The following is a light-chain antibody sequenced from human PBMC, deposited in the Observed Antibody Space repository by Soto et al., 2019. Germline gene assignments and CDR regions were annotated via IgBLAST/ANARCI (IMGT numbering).Light chain of an antibody. V-gene: IGKV1-5*03. CDR3: PHYNSYSES. CDR2: KAS. CDR1: QTISSW. J-gene: IGKJ1*01. Sequence: DIQMTQSPSTLSGSVGDRVTITCRASQTISSWLAWYQKKPGKAPKLLIYKASTLKSGVPSRFSGSRSGTEISLTISSLQPADFETYDCPHYNSYSESFGQGTKVELK.